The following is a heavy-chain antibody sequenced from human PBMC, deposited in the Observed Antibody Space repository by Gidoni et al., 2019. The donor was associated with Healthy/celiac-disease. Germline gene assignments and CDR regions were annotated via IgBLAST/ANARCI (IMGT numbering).Heavy chain of an antibody. CDR3: AKGGVATILYFDY. J-gene: IGHJ4*02. Sequence: EVQLLESGGGLVQPGGSLTLSCAASGFTFSSYAMSWVRQARGKGLEWVSAISGSGGSTYYADSVKGRFTISRDNSKNTLYLQMNSLRAEDTDVYYCAKGGVATILYFDYWGQGTLVTVSS. V-gene: IGHV3-23*01. CDR1: GFTFSSYA. CDR2: ISGSGGST. D-gene: IGHD5-12*01.